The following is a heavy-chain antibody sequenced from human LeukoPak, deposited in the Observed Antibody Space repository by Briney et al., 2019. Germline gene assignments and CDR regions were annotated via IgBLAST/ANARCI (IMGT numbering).Heavy chain of an antibody. CDR3: ARDPAGSNNWFDP. V-gene: IGHV3-30-3*01. Sequence: PGRSLRLSCAASGFTFSSYAMHWVRQAPGKGLEWVAVISYDGSNKYYADSVKGRFTISRDNSKNTLYLQMNSLRAEDTAVYYCARDPAGSNNWFDPWGQGTLVTVSS. CDR2: ISYDGSNK. D-gene: IGHD2/OR15-2a*01. J-gene: IGHJ5*02. CDR1: GFTFSSYA.